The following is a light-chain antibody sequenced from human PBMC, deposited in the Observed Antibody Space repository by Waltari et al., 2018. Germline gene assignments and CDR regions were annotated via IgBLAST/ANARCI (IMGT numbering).Light chain of an antibody. V-gene: IGLV2-14*03. CDR2: AVT. CDR3: SSYTAVGTLVVF. J-gene: IGLJ2*01. Sequence: QSALTQPASVSGSPEQSISISCTGTSSDVGRSNYVSWYQQHPGKAPIPMCYAVTKRPTGVSNRCSCSKSGNTPSLTISGLQAEDEADYYCSSYTAVGTLVVFFGGGTKLTVL. CDR1: SSDVGRSNY.